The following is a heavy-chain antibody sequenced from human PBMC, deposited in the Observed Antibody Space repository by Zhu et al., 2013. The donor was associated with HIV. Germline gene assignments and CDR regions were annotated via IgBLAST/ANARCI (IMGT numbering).Heavy chain of an antibody. Sequence: QVQLVQSGAEVKKPGASVKVSCKASGYTFTGYYMHWVRQAPGRGLEWMGWINPNSGGTHYAQNFQGRVSMTRDTSTNTAYMELSRLKSDDTAVYYCARAPQNTVTKRVARNYYFVDVWGKGTTVTVSS. V-gene: IGHV1-2*02. CDR2: INPNSGGT. J-gene: IGHJ6*03. CDR1: GYTFTGYY. D-gene: IGHD4-17*01. CDR3: ARAPQNTVTKRVARNYYFVDV.